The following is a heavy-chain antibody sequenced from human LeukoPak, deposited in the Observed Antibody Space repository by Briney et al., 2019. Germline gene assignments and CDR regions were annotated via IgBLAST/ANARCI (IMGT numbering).Heavy chain of an antibody. Sequence: GGSLRLSCAASGFTFSTYWMHWVRQAPGKGLVWVSRIKSDGSTNYADPVKGRFTISRDNANNTLSLQMNSLRPEDTGVYYCARAPSEIGGYYPEYFRHWGQGTLVTVSS. CDR2: IKSDGST. CDR1: GFTFSTYW. V-gene: IGHV3-74*01. D-gene: IGHD3-22*01. CDR3: ARAPSEIGGYYPEYFRH. J-gene: IGHJ1*01.